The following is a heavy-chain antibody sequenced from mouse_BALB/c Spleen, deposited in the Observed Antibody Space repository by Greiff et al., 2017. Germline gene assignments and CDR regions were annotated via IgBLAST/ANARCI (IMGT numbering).Heavy chain of an antibody. D-gene: IGHD1-1*01. V-gene: IGHV1-77*01. J-gene: IGHJ1*01. CDR3: ALLRRWYFDV. CDR1: GYTFTDYY. CDR2: IYPGSGNT. Sequence: QVQLQQSGPELVKPGASVKISCKASGYTFTDYYINWVKQRTGQGLEWIGEIYPGSGNTYYNEKFRGKATLTADKSSSTAYMQLSSLTSEDSAVYFCALLRRWYFDVWGAGTTVTVSS.